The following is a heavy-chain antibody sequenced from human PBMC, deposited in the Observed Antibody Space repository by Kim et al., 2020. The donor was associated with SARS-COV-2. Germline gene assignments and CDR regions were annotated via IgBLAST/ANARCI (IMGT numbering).Heavy chain of an antibody. CDR2: INPNSDDT. J-gene: IGHJ1*01. V-gene: IGHV1-2*02. Sequence: ASVKVSCRAAGYTFTDYYIHWVRQAPGQGLEWMGWINPNSDDTIYAQKFQGRVTMTRDTSISTAYMELSRLRSDDTAVYYCTRGTDGSSQHWGPGSLVTV. CDR1: GYTFTDYY. CDR3: TRGTDGSSQH.